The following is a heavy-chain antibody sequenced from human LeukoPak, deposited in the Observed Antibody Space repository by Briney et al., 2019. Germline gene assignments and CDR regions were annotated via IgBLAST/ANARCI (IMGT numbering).Heavy chain of an antibody. CDR2: IYYSGST. V-gene: IGHV4-61*01. CDR3: ARVKGATFDY. J-gene: IGHJ4*02. D-gene: IGHD1-26*01. CDR1: GGSVSSGSYY. Sequence: SETLSLTCTVSGGSVSSGSYYWSWIRQPPGKGLEWIGYIYYSGSTNYNPFLKSRVTISVDTSKNQFSLKLSSVTAADTAVYYCARVKGATFDYWGQGTLVTVSS.